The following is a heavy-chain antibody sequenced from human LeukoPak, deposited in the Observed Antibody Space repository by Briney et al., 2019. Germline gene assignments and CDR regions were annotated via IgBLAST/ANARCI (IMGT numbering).Heavy chain of an antibody. CDR2: IYTSGST. CDR1: GGSISSGSYY. Sequence: SETLSLTCTVSGGSISSGSYYWSWIRQPAGKGLEWIGRIYTSGSTNYNPSLKSRVTISVDTSKNQFSLKLSSVTAADTAVYYCAREASMVRGVITNRAYYYYYYMDVWGKGTTVTISS. CDR3: AREASMVRGVITNRAYYYYYYMDV. V-gene: IGHV4-61*02. J-gene: IGHJ6*03. D-gene: IGHD3-10*01.